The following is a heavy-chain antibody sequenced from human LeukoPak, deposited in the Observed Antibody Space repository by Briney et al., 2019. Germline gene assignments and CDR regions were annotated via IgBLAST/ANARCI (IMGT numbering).Heavy chain of an antibody. V-gene: IGHV3-53*01. CDR1: GFTVSDNY. J-gene: IGHJ3*02. CDR2: IYRGGNA. D-gene: IGHD4-23*01. Sequence: GGPLRLSCAVSGFTVSDNYMSWVRQAPGKGLEWVSIIYRGGNAYYADSVRGRFTISRDNSENTLYLHMNDLGVEDTAVYYCAKLYYGGVFDIWGQGTMVTVSS. CDR3: AKLYYGGVFDI.